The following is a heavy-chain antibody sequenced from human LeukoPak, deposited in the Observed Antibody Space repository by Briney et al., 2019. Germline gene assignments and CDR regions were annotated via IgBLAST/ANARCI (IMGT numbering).Heavy chain of an antibody. J-gene: IGHJ4*02. CDR2: IYPGDSDT. D-gene: IGHD3-3*01. Sequence: PGESLKISCKGSGYSFTSSWIGWVRPLPGKGQEWRGIIYPGDSDTRYSPSFQGQVTISADKSISTAYLQWSSLKASDTAMYYCARPTRSAYDTTFDYWGQGTLVTVSS. CDR1: GYSFTSSW. V-gene: IGHV5-51*01. CDR3: ARPTRSAYDTTFDY.